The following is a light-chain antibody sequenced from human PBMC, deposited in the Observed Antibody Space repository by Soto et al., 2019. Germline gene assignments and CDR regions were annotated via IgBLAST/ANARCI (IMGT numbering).Light chain of an antibody. CDR3: QQSYTTLFT. J-gene: IGKJ3*01. CDR1: QSISNY. Sequence: DIQMTQSPSSLSASVGDRVTITCRASQSISNYLNWYQQKPGKAPKLLIYAASSLLSGVPSRFSGSGSGTDFTLTISSLQPEDFATYSCQQSYTTLFTFVPGTNVDI. V-gene: IGKV1-39*01. CDR2: AAS.